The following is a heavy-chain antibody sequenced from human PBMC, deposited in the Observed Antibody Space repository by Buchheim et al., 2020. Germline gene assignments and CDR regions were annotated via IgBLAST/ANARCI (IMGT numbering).Heavy chain of an antibody. CDR1: GFTFSSYS. J-gene: IGHJ4*02. V-gene: IGHV3-21*01. CDR2: ISSSSSYI. Sequence: EVQLVESGGGLVKPGGSLRLSCAASGFTFSSYSMNWVRQAPGKGLEWVSSISSSSSYIYYADSVKGRFTTSRDNAKNSLYLQMNSLRAEDTAVYYCARAASHLTIFGVVIPDYWGQGTL. CDR3: ARAASHLTIFGVVIPDY. D-gene: IGHD3-3*01.